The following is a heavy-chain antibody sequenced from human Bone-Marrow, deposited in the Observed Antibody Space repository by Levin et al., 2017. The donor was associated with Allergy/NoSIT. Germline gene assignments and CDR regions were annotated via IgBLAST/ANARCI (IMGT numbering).Heavy chain of an antibody. CDR2: IYYSGST. J-gene: IGHJ2*01. D-gene: IGHD1-1*01. CDR1: GGSISSYY. Sequence: PSETLSLTCTVSGGSISSYYWSWIRQPPGKGLEWIGYIYYSGSTNYNPSLKSRVTISVDTSKNQFSLKLSSVTAADTAVYYCARGKERLYWYFDLWGRGTLVTVSS. CDR3: ARGKERLYWYFDL. V-gene: IGHV4-59*01.